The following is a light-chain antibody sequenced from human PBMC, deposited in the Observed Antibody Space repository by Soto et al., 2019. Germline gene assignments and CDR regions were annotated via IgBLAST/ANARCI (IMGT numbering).Light chain of an antibody. CDR2: AAS. Sequence: DIQMTQSPPSLSASVGDRVTITCRASQCISNYLAWYQQKPGELPKLVIYAASILQTGVPSRFSGSGSGTDFSLTISSLQPEDVATYFCQKYNSPPRTFGQGTKV. J-gene: IGKJ1*01. CDR1: QCISNY. CDR3: QKYNSPPRT. V-gene: IGKV1-27*01.